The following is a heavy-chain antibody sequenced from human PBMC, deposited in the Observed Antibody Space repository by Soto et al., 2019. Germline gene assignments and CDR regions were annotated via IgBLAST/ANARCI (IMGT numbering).Heavy chain of an antibody. CDR3: ARIGPTHFYYYYGMDV. V-gene: IGHV5-51*01. CDR1: GYSFTSYW. Sequence: PGESLKISCKGSGYSFTSYWIGWVRQMPGKGLEWMGTIYPGDSDTRYSPSFQGQVTISADKSISTAYLQWSSLKASDTAMYYCARIGPTHFYYYYGMDVWGQGTTVTVSS. CDR2: IYPGDSDT. J-gene: IGHJ6*02.